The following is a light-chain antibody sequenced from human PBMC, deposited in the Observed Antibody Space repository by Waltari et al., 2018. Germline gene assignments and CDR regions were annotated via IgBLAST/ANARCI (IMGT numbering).Light chain of an antibody. CDR1: QSVSSTSDNKKY. Sequence: DLVMPQSPDSLAVSLGERATINCKSSQSVSSTSDNKKYLTWYQQKPGQPPKLLIYWDSTRGSGVPDRFSGSGSGTDFTLTISSLQAEDVAVYYCQQYYSPPYTFGQGTKLEIK. CDR2: WDS. V-gene: IGKV4-1*01. J-gene: IGKJ2*01. CDR3: QQYYSPPYT.